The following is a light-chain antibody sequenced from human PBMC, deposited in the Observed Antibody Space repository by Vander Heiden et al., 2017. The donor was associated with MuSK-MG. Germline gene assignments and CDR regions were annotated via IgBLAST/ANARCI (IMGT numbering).Light chain of an antibody. V-gene: IGLV1-47*02. J-gene: IGLJ2*01. CDR3: AAWDDSLSGGE. Sequence: QSALTQPPSASGAPGQRATIACSGSSSSIGNNHVYWYQQLPVTAPNLVICTDNQRPSGVPDRFSGSKSGPSASLAISGLRSEDEAEYYCAAWDDSLSGGEFGGGTQLTVL. CDR2: TDN. CDR1: SSSIGNNH.